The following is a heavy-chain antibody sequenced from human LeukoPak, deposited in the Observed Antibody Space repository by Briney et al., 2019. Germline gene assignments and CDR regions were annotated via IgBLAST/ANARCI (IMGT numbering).Heavy chain of an antibody. CDR1: GFTFSTHS. Sequence: GGSLRLSCTASGFTFSTHSMNWVRQTPGKGLEWVAYITGSSTTIYYAASVKGRFTISRDNAEKSLYLQMNSLRAEDTAVYYCARGELGRAYFDCWGQGAQVTVSS. CDR3: ARGELGRAYFDC. J-gene: IGHJ5*01. CDR2: ITGSSTTI. V-gene: IGHV3-48*04. D-gene: IGHD2-21*01.